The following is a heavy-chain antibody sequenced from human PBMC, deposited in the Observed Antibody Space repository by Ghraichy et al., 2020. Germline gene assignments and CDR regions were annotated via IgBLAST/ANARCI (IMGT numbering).Heavy chain of an antibody. V-gene: IGHV4-34*01. CDR3: ARGGDIVVVVAATPSYWYFDL. CDR1: GGSFSGYY. J-gene: IGHJ2*01. CDR2: INHSGST. Sequence: SETLSLTCAVYGGSFSGYYWSWIRQPPGKGLEWIGEINHSGSTNYNPSLKSRVTISVDTSKNQFSLKLSSVTAADTAVYYCARGGDIVVVVAATPSYWYFDLWGRGTLVTVSS. D-gene: IGHD2-15*01.